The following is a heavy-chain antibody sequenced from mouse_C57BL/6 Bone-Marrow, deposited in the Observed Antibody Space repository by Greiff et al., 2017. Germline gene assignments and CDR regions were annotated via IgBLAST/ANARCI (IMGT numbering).Heavy chain of an antibody. Sequence: VQLQQSGPELVKPGASVKIFCKASGYTFTDHYMNWVKQSHGKSLEWIGDINPNNGGTSYNQKFKGKGTLTGDKASSTAYMELRRLTSEDSAVYYCANYYGSYWYFDVGGTGTTVTVSS. D-gene: IGHD1-1*01. V-gene: IGHV1-26*01. J-gene: IGHJ1*03. CDR3: ANYYGSYWYFDV. CDR2: INPNNGGT. CDR1: GYTFTDHY.